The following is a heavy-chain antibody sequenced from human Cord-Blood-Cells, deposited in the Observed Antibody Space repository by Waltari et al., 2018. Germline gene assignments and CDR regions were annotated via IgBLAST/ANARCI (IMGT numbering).Heavy chain of an antibody. Sequence: QVQLVESGGGVVQPGRSLRLSCAASGFTFSSSAMHWVRQAPGKGLEWVAVISYDGSNKYYADSVKGRFTISRDNSKNTLYLQMNSLRAEDTAVYYCARDPREYYYYYGMDVWGQGTTVTVSS. V-gene: IGHV3-30-3*01. CDR2: ISYDGSNK. J-gene: IGHJ6*02. CDR3: ARDPREYYYYYGMDV. CDR1: GFTFSSSA.